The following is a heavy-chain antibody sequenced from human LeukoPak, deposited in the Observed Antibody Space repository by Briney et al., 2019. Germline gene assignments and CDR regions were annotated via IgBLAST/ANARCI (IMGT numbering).Heavy chain of an antibody. J-gene: IGHJ4*02. CDR2: ISGSGGST. V-gene: IGHV3-23*01. Sequence: GGSLRLSCAASGFTFSSYAMSWVRQAPGKGLEWVSAISGSGGSTYYADSVKGHITISRENSKNTLYLQMNSLRDEDTAVYYCAKGGALNFDYWGQGTLVTVSS. CDR3: AKGGALNFDY. CDR1: GFTFSSYA.